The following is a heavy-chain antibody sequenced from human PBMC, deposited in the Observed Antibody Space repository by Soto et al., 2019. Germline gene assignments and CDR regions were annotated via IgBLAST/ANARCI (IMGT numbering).Heavy chain of an antibody. CDR2: IYYSGST. D-gene: IGHD3-3*01. CDR1: GGSISSGDYY. CDR3: ARSIFGVVGIDY. V-gene: IGHV4-30-4*01. Sequence: SETLSLTCTVSGGSISSGDYYWSWIRQPPGKGLEWIGYIYYSGSTYYNPSLKSRVTISVDTSKNQFSLKLSSVTAADTAVYYCARSIFGVVGIDYWGQGTLVTVSS. J-gene: IGHJ4*02.